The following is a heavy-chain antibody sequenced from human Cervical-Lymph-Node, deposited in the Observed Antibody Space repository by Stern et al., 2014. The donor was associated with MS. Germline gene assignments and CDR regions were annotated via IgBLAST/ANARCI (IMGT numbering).Heavy chain of an antibody. CDR1: GYTFTNYY. D-gene: IGHD6-19*01. CDR3: ASLGSGWDFDY. CDR2: INPSGVST. J-gene: IGHJ4*02. Sequence: QVQLVQSGAEVKKPGASVKVSCKASGYTFTNYYMHWVRQSPGQGLEWMGIINPSGVSTRSAQKFQGRVTMTRDTSTSTVYMELSSLRSEDTAVYYCASLGSGWDFDYWGQGTLVTVSS. V-gene: IGHV1-46*01.